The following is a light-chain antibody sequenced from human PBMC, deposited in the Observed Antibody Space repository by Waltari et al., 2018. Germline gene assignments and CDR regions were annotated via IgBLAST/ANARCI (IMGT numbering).Light chain of an antibody. CDR3: QSFDSNVRGGVV. J-gene: IGLJ3*02. CDR1: SSNIGAGHD. V-gene: IGLV1-40*01. Sequence: QSILTQPTSVSGAPGQRVTISCTGSSSNIGAGHDVHWYQAFPGTAPKLLIYGNNNRPSGVPDRFSGSKSGSSASLAINGLQAEDEADYYCQSFDSNVRGGVVFGGGTKVTV. CDR2: GNN.